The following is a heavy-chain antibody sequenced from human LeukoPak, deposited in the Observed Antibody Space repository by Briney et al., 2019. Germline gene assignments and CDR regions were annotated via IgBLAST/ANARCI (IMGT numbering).Heavy chain of an antibody. D-gene: IGHD2-2*02. Sequence: VGSLRLSCAASGFTFSISNRNWVRQAPGKGLEWFSLVSYSSSYIYYADSVKGRFTISRDNAKNSLYLQMNSLRAEDTAVYYCARDHCSSTSCYSYYMDVWGKGTTVTVSS. J-gene: IGHJ6*03. CDR2: VSYSSSYI. V-gene: IGHV3-21*01. CDR1: GFTFSISN. CDR3: ARDHCSSTSCYSYYMDV.